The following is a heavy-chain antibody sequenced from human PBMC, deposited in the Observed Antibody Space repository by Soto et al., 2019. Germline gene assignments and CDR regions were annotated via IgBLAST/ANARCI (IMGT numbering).Heavy chain of an antibody. J-gene: IGHJ3*01. V-gene: IGHV1-18*01. CDR2: ISPYNGRT. Sequence: QAQLVQSGAEVKKPGTSVKISCKASGYSFTSKSLVWVRQAPGHGLEWVGWISPYNGRTEYAKNVQGRVSMTRDTSTSTAHMELRSLTSDDTAVYYCARDRYGGNCWDAFDVWGQGTMVIVSS. CDR1: GYSFTSKS. CDR3: ARDRYGGNCWDAFDV. D-gene: IGHD2-21*01.